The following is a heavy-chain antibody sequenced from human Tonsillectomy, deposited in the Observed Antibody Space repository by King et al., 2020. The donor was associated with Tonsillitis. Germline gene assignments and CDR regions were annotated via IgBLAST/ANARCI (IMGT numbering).Heavy chain of an antibody. D-gene: IGHD6-13*01. CDR1: GYSFISYA. CDR2: INAANGYT. J-gene: IGHJ4*02. V-gene: IGHV1-3*01. CDR3: ARYTSSWYFDS. Sequence: QLVQSGAEVKKPGASVKVSCKASGYSFISYAMHWVRQAPGQRLEWMGWINAANGYTKYSQKFQDRVAITRDTSASTAYMNLRSLISEDSAVYYCARYTSSWYFDSWGPGTLVTVSS.